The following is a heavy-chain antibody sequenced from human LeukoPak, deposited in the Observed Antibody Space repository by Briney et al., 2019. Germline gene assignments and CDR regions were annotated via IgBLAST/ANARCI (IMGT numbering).Heavy chain of an antibody. V-gene: IGHV3-23*01. Sequence: GGSLRLSCAASGFTLSSYVMTWVRQATGKGLEWVSSSGSGGDTYYADSVKGRFTISRDNSKNTLYLQMNSLRAEDTAVYYCAKWNYYFDYWGQGTLVTVSS. J-gene: IGHJ4*02. CDR1: GFTLSSYV. CDR2: SGSGGDT. D-gene: IGHD1-7*01. CDR3: AKWNYYFDY.